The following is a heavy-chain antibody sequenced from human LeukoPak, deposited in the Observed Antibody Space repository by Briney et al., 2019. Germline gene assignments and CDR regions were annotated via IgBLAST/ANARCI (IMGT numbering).Heavy chain of an antibody. CDR3: ASSGYDYRFFEN. CDR2: SRNKAQSYTT. V-gene: IGHV3-72*01. J-gene: IGHJ4*02. D-gene: IGHD5-12*01. Sequence: PGGSLRLSCAASGFTFSDHYMDWVRQAPGKGLEWVGRSRNKAQSYTTEYAASVKGRFTVSRDESTNSFYLQMNSLKTEDTAVYFCASSGYDYRFFENWGQGTLVTVSS. CDR1: GFTFSDHY.